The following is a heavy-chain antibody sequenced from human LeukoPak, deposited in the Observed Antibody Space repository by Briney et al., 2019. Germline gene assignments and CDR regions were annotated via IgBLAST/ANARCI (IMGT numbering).Heavy chain of an antibody. CDR1: GFTFSSYG. D-gene: IGHD3-22*01. V-gene: IGHV3-30*18. CDR2: ISYDGSNK. J-gene: IGHJ4*02. CDR3: AKTYTPDSSGYFDY. Sequence: GGSLRLSCAASGFTFSSYGMHWVRQAPGKGLEWEAVISYDGSNKYYADSVKGRFTISRDNSKNTLYLQMNSLRAEDTAVYYCAKTYTPDSSGYFDYWGQGTLVTVSS.